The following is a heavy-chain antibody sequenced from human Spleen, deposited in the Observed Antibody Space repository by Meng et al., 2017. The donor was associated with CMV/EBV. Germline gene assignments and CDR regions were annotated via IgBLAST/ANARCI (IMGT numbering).Heavy chain of an antibody. J-gene: IGHJ4*02. D-gene: IGHD2-15*01. CDR3: AKRSTTQCSGGSCYTSYFDY. CDR2: ISGSGGST. Sequence: GESLKISCAASGFTVSSYYMNWVRQAPGKGLEWVSTISGSGGSTYYADSVKGRFTISRDNSKNTLYLQMKSLRAEDTAVYYCAKRSTTQCSGGSCYTSYFDYWGQGTLVTVSS. V-gene: IGHV3-23*01. CDR1: GFTVSSYY.